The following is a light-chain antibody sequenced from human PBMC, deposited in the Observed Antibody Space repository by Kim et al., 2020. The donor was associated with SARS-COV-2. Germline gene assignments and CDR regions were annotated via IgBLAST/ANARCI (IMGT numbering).Light chain of an antibody. J-gene: IGLJ3*02. V-gene: IGLV1-44*01. CDR3: AAWDDSLNGWV. CDR2: TNS. CDR1: SSNIGNNP. Sequence: ELTQPPSASGTPGQRVTISCSGSSSNIGNNPVNWYQQLPGTAPKLLIYTNSQRPSGVPDRFSGSKSGTSASLAISGLQSEDEADFYCAAWDDSLNGWVFGGGTKLTVL.